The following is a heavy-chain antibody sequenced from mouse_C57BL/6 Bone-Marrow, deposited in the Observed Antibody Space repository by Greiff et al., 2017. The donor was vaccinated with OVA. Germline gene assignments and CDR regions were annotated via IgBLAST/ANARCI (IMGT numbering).Heavy chain of an antibody. CDR2: IDPETGGT. D-gene: IGHD2-5*01. CDR3: TRGYSNYYAMDY. Sequence: VKLMESGAELVRPGASVTLSCKASGYTFTDYEMHWVKQTPVHGLEWIGAIDPETGGTAYNQKFKGKAILTADKSSSTAYMALRRLTSEDSAVYYCTRGYSNYYAMDYWGQGTSVTVSS. J-gene: IGHJ4*01. CDR1: GYTFTDYE. V-gene: IGHV1-15*01.